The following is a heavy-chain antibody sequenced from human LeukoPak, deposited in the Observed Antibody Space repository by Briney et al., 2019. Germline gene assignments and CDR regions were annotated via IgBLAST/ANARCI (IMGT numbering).Heavy chain of an antibody. CDR3: ASGGYSYGFDY. CDR1: GGSFSTYF. CDR2: IYHNGNT. D-gene: IGHD5-18*01. J-gene: IGHJ4*02. Sequence: SETLSLTCAVYGGSFSTYFWNWIRQPPGKGLEWIGYIYHNGNTYYSPSLKSRVTISVDRSKNQLSLKLSSVTAADTAMYYCASGGYSYGFDYWGQGTLVTVSS. V-gene: IGHV4-34*01.